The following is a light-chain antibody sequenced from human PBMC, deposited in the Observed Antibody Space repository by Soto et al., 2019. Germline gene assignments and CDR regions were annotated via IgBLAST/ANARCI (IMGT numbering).Light chain of an antibody. Sequence: QPVLTQSSSASASLGSSVKLTCTLSSGHSSYIIAWHQQQPGKAPRYLMKLEGSGSYNTGSGVPDRFSGSSSGADRYLSTSNLQSEDEADYFGVTWDSNTKVFGTGTKLTVL. J-gene: IGLJ1*01. V-gene: IGLV4-60*03. CDR3: VTWDSNTKV. CDR2: LEGSGSY. CDR1: SGHSSYI.